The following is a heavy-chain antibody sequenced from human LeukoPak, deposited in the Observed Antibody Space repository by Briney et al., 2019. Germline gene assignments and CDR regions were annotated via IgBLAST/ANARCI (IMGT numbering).Heavy chain of an antibody. V-gene: IGHV3-30*14. CDR3: ARGSCSNIRCHDAFDI. J-gene: IGHJ3*02. CDR1: GFTFSSYA. D-gene: IGHD2-2*01. Sequence: GGSLRLSCAASGFTFSSYAMHWVRQAPGKGLEWVALISYDGSNKYYADSVKARFSVSRDNSKNTLYLQMNSLRVDDTAVYYCARGSCSNIRCHDAFDIWGQGTMVTVSS. CDR2: ISYDGSNK.